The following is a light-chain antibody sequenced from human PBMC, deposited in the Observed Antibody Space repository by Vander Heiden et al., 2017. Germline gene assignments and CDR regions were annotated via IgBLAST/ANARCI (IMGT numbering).Light chain of an antibody. V-gene: IGKV1-33*01. CDR3: HQHDNLPPNT. Sequence: DIQMTHPPSSLSASVGDRVIITCQASQDITNDLNWFQQKPGKAPKLLIYDASKLERGVALRFSGSGCGTDVIITISSRQPEDFAADYCHQHDNLPPNTFGQGTKVEIK. CDR1: QDITND. CDR2: DAS. J-gene: IGKJ2*01.